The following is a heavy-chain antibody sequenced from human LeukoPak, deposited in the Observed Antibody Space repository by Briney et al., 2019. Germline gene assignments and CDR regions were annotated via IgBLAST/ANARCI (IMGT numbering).Heavy chain of an antibody. V-gene: IGHV3-23*01. CDR3: AKGTIVVVTAIPDY. Sequence: PGGSLRLSCAASGFTFSSYAMSWVRQAPGKGLEWVSAISGSGGSTYYADSVKDRFTISRDNSKNTLYLQMNSLRAEDTAVYYCAKGTIVVVTAIPDYWGQGTLVTVSS. CDR2: ISGSGGST. D-gene: IGHD2-21*02. CDR1: GFTFSSYA. J-gene: IGHJ4*02.